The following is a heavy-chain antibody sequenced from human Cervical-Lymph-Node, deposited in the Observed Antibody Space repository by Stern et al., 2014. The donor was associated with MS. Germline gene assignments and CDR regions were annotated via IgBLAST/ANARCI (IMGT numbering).Heavy chain of an antibody. J-gene: IGHJ4*02. CDR2: IYHSGSP. Sequence: QVQLQESGPGLVKPSGTLSLTCAVSGGSISSSNWWSWVRQPPGKGLEWIGEIYHSGSPNYNPSLKSRVPISVDKSKTQFSLKLSSVTAADTAVYYCARAVMATIKHFDYWGQGTLVTVSS. CDR3: ARAVMATIKHFDY. CDR1: GGSISSSNW. V-gene: IGHV4-4*02. D-gene: IGHD5-24*01.